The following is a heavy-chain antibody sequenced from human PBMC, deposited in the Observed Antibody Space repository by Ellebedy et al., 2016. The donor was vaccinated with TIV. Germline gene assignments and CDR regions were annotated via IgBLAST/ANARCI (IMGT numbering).Heavy chain of an antibody. CDR2: ITESGGNT. D-gene: IGHD5-18*01. J-gene: IGHJ4*02. CDR1: GLTFSSHA. Sequence: GESLKISCAASGLTFSSHAMSWVRQAPGKGLEWVSSITESGGNTYYADSVKGRFTISRDNSKNTLSLQMNSLRAEDTAVYYCARVPSYSSGYELDHWGQGTLVTVSS. V-gene: IGHV3-23*01. CDR3: ARVPSYSSGYELDH.